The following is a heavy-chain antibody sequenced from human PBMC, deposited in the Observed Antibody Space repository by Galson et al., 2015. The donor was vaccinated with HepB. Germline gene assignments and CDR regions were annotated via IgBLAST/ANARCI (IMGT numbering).Heavy chain of an antibody. V-gene: IGHV3-49*03. J-gene: IGHJ1*01. CDR2: IRSKAYGGTT. D-gene: IGHD6-13*01. CDR3: TRVWEQQQSKDQH. Sequence: SLRLSCAASGFTFGDYAMSWFRQAPGKGLEWVGFIRSKAYGGTTEYAASVKGRFTISRDDSKSIAYLQMNSLKTEDTAVYYCTRVWEQQQSKDQHWGQGTLVTVSS. CDR1: GFTFGDYA.